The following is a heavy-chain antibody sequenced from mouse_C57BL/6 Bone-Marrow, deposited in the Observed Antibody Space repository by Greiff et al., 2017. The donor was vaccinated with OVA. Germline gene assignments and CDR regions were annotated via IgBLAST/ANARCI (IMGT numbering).Heavy chain of an antibody. CDR1: GYTFTSYW. Sequence: VQLQQSGAELVKPGASVKLSCKASGYTFTSYWMPWVKQRPEQGLEWIGRIDPEDGDTEYAPKFQGKATMTADTSSNTACLPLNSLTSEDTAVYYSTTIYGNYWYFDVWGTGTTVTV. CDR2: IDPEDGDT. V-gene: IGHV14-1*01. CDR3: TTIYGNYWYFDV. D-gene: IGHD2-1*01. J-gene: IGHJ1*03.